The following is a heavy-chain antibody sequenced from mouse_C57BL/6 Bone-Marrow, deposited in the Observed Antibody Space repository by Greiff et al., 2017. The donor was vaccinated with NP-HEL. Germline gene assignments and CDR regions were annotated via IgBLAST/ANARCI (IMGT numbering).Heavy chain of an antibody. J-gene: IGHJ2*01. Sequence: QVQLQQPGAELVKPGASVKLSCKASGYTFTSYWMQWVKQRPGQGLEWIGEIDPSDSSTNYNQKFKGKATLTVDTSSSTAYMQLSSLTSEDSAVYYCARKNFDDWGQGTTLTVSS. CDR2: IDPSDSST. V-gene: IGHV1-50*01. CDR3: ARKNFDD. CDR1: GYTFTSYW.